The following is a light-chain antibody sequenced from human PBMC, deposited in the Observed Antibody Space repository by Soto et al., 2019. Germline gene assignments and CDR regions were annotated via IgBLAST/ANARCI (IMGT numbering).Light chain of an antibody. Sequence: QSVLTQPPSASGTPGQRVTISCSGGTSSIGRNYVYWYQQLPGTAPQLVIYRNNQRPSGVPDRLSGSKSGTSASLAIRGLRSEDEADYYCAAWDDSLSGLYVFGTGTKLTVL. CDR1: TSSIGRNY. J-gene: IGLJ1*01. CDR2: RNN. V-gene: IGLV1-47*01. CDR3: AAWDDSLSGLYV.